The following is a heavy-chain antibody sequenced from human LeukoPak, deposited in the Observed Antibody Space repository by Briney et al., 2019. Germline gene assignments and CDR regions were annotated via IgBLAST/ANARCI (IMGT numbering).Heavy chain of an antibody. CDR3: TTDYSTVTTRYGFDY. D-gene: IGHD4-17*01. J-gene: IGHJ4*02. CDR2: IKSKTDGGTT. Sequence: GGSLRLSCAASGFTFSNAWMSWVRQAPGKGLEWVGRIKSKTDGGTTDYAAPVKGRFTISRDDSKNTLYLQMNSLKTEDTAVYYCTTDYSTVTTRYGFDYWGQGTLVTVSS. V-gene: IGHV3-15*01. CDR1: GFTFSNAW.